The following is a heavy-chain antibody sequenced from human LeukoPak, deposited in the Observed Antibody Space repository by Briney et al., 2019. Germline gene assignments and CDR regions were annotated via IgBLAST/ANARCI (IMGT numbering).Heavy chain of an antibody. CDR1: GFTFSNYA. V-gene: IGHV3-23*01. CDR3: AKWGDYDVLTGYYVSDY. D-gene: IGHD3-9*01. CDR2: IPGSGGNT. J-gene: IGHJ4*02. Sequence: LPGASLRLSCAASGFTFSNYAMSWVRQAPGKGLEWVSAIPGSGGNTYYADSVKGRFTISRDNSKNTVFLQMNSLRAEDTAVYYCAKWGDYDVLTGYYVSDYWGQGTLVTVSS.